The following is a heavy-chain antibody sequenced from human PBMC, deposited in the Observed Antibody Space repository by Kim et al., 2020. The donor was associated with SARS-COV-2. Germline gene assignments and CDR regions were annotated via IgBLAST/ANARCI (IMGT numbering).Heavy chain of an antibody. V-gene: IGHV3-23*01. Sequence: GGSLRLSCAASGFTFSSYAMSWVRQAPGKGLEWVSAISGSGGSTYYADSVKGRFTISRDNSKNTLYLQMNSLRAEDTAVYYCAKDFSRRSYYYDSSGRNWFDPWGQGTLVTVSS. CDR1: GFTFSSYA. CDR2: ISGSGGST. D-gene: IGHD3-22*01. CDR3: AKDFSRRSYYYDSSGRNWFDP. J-gene: IGHJ5*02.